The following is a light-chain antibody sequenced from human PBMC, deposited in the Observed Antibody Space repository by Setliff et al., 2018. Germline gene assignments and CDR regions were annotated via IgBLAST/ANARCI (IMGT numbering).Light chain of an antibody. V-gene: IGKV3-20*01. CDR1: QSVSSSY. Sequence: EIVLTQSPGTLSLSPGERATLSCRASQSVSSSYLAWYQQKPVQAPRLLIYGASSRATGIPDRFSGSGSGTDFTLTISRLELEDFAVYYCQQYGSSPLTFGGGTKVDIK. CDR3: QQYGSSPLT. CDR2: GAS. J-gene: IGKJ4*01.